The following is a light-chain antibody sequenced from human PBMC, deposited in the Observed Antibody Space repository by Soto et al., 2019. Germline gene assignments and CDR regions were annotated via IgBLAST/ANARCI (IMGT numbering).Light chain of an antibody. Sequence: DIPMTQSPSSLSASVGDRVTITCRARQSISSYLNWYQHKPGKAPKLLIYAASSFPSGVPSRFSGSGSLTDFTLTISSLQPEDFATDYCQQSYRTPRTFGQGTNVEIK. V-gene: IGKV1-39*01. CDR1: QSISSY. J-gene: IGKJ1*01. CDR2: AAS. CDR3: QQSYRTPRT.